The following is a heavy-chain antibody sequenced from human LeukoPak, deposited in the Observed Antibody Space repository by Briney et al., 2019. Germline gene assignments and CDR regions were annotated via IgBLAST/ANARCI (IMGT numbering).Heavy chain of an antibody. Sequence: PSETLSLTCTVSGGSISSSSYYWGWIRQPPGKGLEWIGSIYYSGSTYYNPSLKSRVTMSVDTSKNQFSLKVSSVTAADTAVYYCARHGGSIAAAPVDYWGQGTLVTVSS. CDR2: IYYSGST. J-gene: IGHJ4*02. V-gene: IGHV4-39*01. D-gene: IGHD6-13*01. CDR1: GGSISSSSYY. CDR3: ARHGGSIAAAPVDY.